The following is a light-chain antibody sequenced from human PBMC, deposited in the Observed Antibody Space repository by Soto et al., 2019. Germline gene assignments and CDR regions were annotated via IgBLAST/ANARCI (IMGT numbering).Light chain of an antibody. J-gene: IGKJ2*01. V-gene: IGKV3-20*01. CDR3: QQYGSSPPYT. Sequence: EIVLTQSPGTLSLSPGERATLSCRASQSVSSSYLAWYQQKPGQAPRLLIYGASSRATGTPDRFSGSGSGTDLTLTIRRLGPEDFAVYYCQQYGSSPPYTFGQGTKLEIK. CDR2: GAS. CDR1: QSVSSSY.